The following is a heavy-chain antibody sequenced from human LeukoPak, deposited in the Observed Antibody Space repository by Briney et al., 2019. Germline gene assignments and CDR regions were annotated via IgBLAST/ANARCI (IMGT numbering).Heavy chain of an antibody. CDR1: GFTVSSNY. D-gene: IGHD3-10*01. CDR3: AKDLLYGSGSYP. Sequence: PGGSLRLSCAASGFTVSSNYMSWVRQAPGKGLEWVAVISYDGSNKYYADSVKGRFTISRDNSKNTLYLQMNSLRAEDTAVYYCAKDLLYGSGSYPWGQGTLVTVSS. CDR2: ISYDGSNK. J-gene: IGHJ4*02. V-gene: IGHV3-30*18.